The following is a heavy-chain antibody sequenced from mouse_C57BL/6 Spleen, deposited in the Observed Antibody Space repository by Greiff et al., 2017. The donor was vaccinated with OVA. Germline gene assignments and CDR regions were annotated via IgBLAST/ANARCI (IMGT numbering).Heavy chain of an antibody. Sequence: QVQLQQPGTELVKPGASVKLSCKASGYTFTSYWMHWVKQRPGQGLEWIGNINPSNGGTNYNEKFKSKATLTVDKSSSTAYMQLSSLTSEDSAVYYCARSGYYGSSPLYYFDYWGQGTTLTVSS. CDR2: INPSNGGT. V-gene: IGHV1-53*01. CDR1: GYTFTSYW. J-gene: IGHJ2*01. CDR3: ARSGYYGSSPLYYFDY. D-gene: IGHD1-1*01.